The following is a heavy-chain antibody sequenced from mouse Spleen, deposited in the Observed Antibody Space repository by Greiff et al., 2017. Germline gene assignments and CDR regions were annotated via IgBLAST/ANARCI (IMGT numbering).Heavy chain of an antibody. V-gene: IGHV5-12*02. CDR1: GFTFSDYY. D-gene: IGHD2-3*01. J-gene: IGHJ4*01. CDR2: ISNGGGST. CDR3: ARQGGYYVDYAMDY. Sequence: EVQRVESGGGLVQPGGSLKLSCATSGFTFSDYYMYWVRQTPEKRLEWVAYISNGGGSTYYPDTVKGRFTISGDNAKNTLYLQMSRLKSEDTAMYYCARQGGYYVDYAMDYWGQGTSVTVSS.